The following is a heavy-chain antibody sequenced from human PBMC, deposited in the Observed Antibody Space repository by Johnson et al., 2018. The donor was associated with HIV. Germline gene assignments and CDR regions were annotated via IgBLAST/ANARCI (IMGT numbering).Heavy chain of an antibody. D-gene: IGHD6-13*01. CDR1: GFTFNSYA. Sequence: QVQLVESGGGVVQPGRSLRLSCAASGFTFNSYAMHWVRQAPGKGLEWVAIISYDGSNKYYAESAKGRFTISRDNSKNTVYLQMNSLKTEDTAVYYCTTFLSISWYVDAFDIWGQGTMVTVSS. CDR3: TTFLSISWYVDAFDI. CDR2: ISYDGSNK. J-gene: IGHJ3*02. V-gene: IGHV3-30*14.